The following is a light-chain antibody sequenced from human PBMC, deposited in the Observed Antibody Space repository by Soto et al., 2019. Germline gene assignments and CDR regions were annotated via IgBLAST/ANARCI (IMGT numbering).Light chain of an antibody. V-gene: IGKV1-39*01. CDR1: QSISSY. CDR3: QQSYSARLT. J-gene: IGKJ4*01. CDR2: AAS. Sequence: DIQMTQSPSSLSASVGDRVTITCRASQSISSYLNWYQQKPGKAPKVVIFAASNLQSGVPSRFSGSGSGTDFTLSISTLQLEDLAAYYCQQSYSARLTFGGGTKVDIK.